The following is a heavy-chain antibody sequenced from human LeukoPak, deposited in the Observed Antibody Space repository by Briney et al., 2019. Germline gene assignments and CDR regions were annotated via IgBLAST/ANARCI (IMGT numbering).Heavy chain of an antibody. J-gene: IGHJ4*02. CDR3: ARGGYSSSWEFDY. CDR2: INWNGGST. Sequence: RAGGSLRLSCAASGFTFDDYGMSWVRHAPGKGLEWVSGINWNGGSTGYADSVKGRFTISRDNAKNSLYLQMNSLRAEDTALYYCARGGYSSSWEFDYWGQGTLVTVSS. V-gene: IGHV3-20*04. D-gene: IGHD6-13*01. CDR1: GFTFDDYG.